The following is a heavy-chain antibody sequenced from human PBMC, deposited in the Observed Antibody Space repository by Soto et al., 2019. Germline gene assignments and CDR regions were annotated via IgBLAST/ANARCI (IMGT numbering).Heavy chain of an antibody. V-gene: IGHV4-30-4*01. Sequence: SETLSLTCTVSGGSIKSDYYWAWVRQFPGGGLQWMGYKYYSGATDSDPSLERRVSFSVDMSKNQFSLNLTSVTVADTAVYYCARRRPNYSYYGLDVWGQGIPVTVSS. CDR1: GGSIKSDYY. J-gene: IGHJ6*02. CDR3: ARRRPNYSYYGLDV. CDR2: KYYSGAT.